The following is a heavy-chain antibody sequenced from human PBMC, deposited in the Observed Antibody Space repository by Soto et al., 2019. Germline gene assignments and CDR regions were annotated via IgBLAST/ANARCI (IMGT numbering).Heavy chain of an antibody. D-gene: IGHD2-2*02. J-gene: IGHJ6*02. CDR3: ARVPIPLFYGMDV. CDR1: GGTFSSHI. Sequence: QVQLVQSGAEVKKPGSSVKVSCKASGGTFSSHIISWVRQAPGQGLEWMGRIIPILGVANYAQKFQGRVTITADKYTNTAYMELTSLRSEDTAVFYCARVPIPLFYGMDVWGQGTTVTVSS. CDR2: IIPILGVA. V-gene: IGHV1-69*02.